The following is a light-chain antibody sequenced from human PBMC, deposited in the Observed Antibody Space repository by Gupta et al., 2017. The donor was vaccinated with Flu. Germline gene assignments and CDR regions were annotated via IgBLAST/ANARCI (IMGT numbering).Light chain of an antibody. Sequence: VTLGQPASISCRGSEGIVDSDGSKYMDWLQERSGQTPRSLTYQVSNRDSGVPDRFRGSGSGTDFRLKISMMETDDVGVYYGTQGSHWPRTFGQGTKLEIK. V-gene: IGKV2-30*01. CDR3: TQGSHWPRT. J-gene: IGKJ1*01. CDR1: EGIVDSDGSKY. CDR2: QVS.